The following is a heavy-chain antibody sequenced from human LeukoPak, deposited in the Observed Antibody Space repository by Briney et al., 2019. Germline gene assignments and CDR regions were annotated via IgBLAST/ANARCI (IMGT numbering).Heavy chain of an antibody. D-gene: IGHD2-21*02. CDR1: GGSFSGYY. J-gene: IGHJ4*02. Sequence: SETLSFTCAVYGGSFSGYYWSWIRQPPGKGLEWIGEINHSGSTNYNPSLKSRVTISVDTSKNQFSLKLSSVTAADTAVYYCARGYSRVVVTAIPFGYWGQGTLVTVSS. V-gene: IGHV4-34*01. CDR2: INHSGST. CDR3: ARGYSRVVVTAIPFGY.